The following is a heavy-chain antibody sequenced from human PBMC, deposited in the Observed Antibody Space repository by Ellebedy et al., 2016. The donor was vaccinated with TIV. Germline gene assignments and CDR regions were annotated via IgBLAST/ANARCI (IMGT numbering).Heavy chain of an antibody. V-gene: IGHV4-30-4*01. CDR2: IYYTGTT. D-gene: IGHD3-3*01. CDR1: GDSINSGDYY. CDR3: ARETDFWSDSSYFDS. Sequence: SETLSLXXTVSGDSINSGDYYWSWIRQPPGKGLEWIGYIYYTGTTYYNPSLKGRITISVDTSKNHFSLRLRSVIAADTALYFCARETDFWSDSSYFDSWGQGILVAVSS. J-gene: IGHJ4*02.